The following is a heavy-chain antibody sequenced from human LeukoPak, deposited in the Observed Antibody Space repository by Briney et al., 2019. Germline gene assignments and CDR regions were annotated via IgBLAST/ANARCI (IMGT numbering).Heavy chain of an antibody. V-gene: IGHV4-59*01. CDR1: GGSISSYY. D-gene: IGHD6-19*01. CDR3: ARLGIAVAGHFDY. J-gene: IGHJ4*02. Sequence: PSETLSLTCTVSGGSISSYYWSWIRQPPGEGLEWIGYIYYSGSTNYNPSLKSRVTISVDTSKNQFSLKLSSVTAADTAVYYCARLGIAVAGHFDYWGQGTLVTVSS. CDR2: IYYSGST.